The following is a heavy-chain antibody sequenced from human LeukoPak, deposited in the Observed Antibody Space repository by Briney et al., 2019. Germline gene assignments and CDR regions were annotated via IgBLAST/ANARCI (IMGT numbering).Heavy chain of an antibody. J-gene: IGHJ2*01. Sequence: GGSLRLSCAASGFTFSDYWMSWVRQAPGRGLEWVANIKHDGSEIYCLDSVKGRFTISRDNAKASLYLQMYGLRVDDSAVYYCATEYCTDKGNFDLWGRGTLVTVSS. CDR1: GFTFSDYW. V-gene: IGHV3-7*02. CDR2: IKHDGSEI. D-gene: IGHD2/OR15-2a*01. CDR3: ATEYCTDKGNFDL.